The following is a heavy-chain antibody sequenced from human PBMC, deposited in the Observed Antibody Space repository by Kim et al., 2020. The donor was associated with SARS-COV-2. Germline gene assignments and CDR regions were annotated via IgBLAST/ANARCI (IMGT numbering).Heavy chain of an antibody. D-gene: IGHD3-10*01. CDR3: TRDRNLLWFGGLFDYFDYGMDA. J-gene: IGHJ6*04. CDR1: GFTFSNAW. Sequence: GGSLRLSCAASGFTFSNAWMSWVRQAPGKGLEWVARTKSKTDGGTTDYAAPVKGRFTISRDDSKNTLYMQMKSLKTADTAVYYCTRDRNLLWFGGLFDYFDYGMDASGEGTTVTASS. V-gene: IGHV3-15*01. CDR2: TKSKTDGGTT.